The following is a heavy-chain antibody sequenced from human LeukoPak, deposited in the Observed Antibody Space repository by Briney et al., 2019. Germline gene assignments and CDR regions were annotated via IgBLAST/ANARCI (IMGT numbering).Heavy chain of an antibody. CDR1: GGSISSGSYY. CDR3: ASVVYYDSSGYYAAFDY. D-gene: IGHD3-22*01. CDR2: IYTSGST. V-gene: IGHV4-61*02. Sequence: SETLSLTCTVSGGSISSGSYYWSWIRQPAGKGLEWIGRIYTSGSTNYNPSLKSRVTISVDTSKNQFSLKLSSVTAADTAVYYCASVVYYDSSGYYAAFDYWGQGTLVTVSS. J-gene: IGHJ4*02.